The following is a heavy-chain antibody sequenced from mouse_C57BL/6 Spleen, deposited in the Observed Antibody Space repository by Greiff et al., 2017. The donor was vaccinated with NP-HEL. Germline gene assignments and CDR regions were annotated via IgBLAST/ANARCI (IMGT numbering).Heavy chain of an antibody. D-gene: IGHD2-5*01. V-gene: IGHV1-15*01. CDR2: IDPETGGT. CDR1: GYTFTDYA. CDR3: TRGNYSNPDAMDD. J-gene: IGHJ4*01. Sequence: QVQLQQSGAELVRPGASVTLSCTASGYTFTDYAMHWVQQTPVHGLEWIGAIDPETGGTAYNQKFKGKAILTADKSSSTSYMELRSLTSEDAAVYYSTRGNYSNPDAMDDWGQGTSVTFAS.